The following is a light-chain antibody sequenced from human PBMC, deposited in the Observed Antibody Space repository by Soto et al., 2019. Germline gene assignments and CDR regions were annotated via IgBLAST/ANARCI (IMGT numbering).Light chain of an antibody. J-gene: IGKJ2*01. CDR2: GAS. CDR3: QQCTNWPYT. V-gene: IGKV3-15*01. Sequence: EIVMTQSPATLSVSPGERASLSCRASQSVGSNLAWYQQTAGQAPRLLIYGASNRATGIPARVSGSGSGTEFTRTIRSLHSEDFAVYSCQQCTNWPYTFGQGTKLEIK. CDR1: QSVGSN.